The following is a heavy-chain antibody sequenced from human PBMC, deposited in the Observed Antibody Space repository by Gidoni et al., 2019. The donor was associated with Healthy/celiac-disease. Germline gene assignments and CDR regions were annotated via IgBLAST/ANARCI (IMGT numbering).Heavy chain of an antibody. CDR2: IKQDGSEK. J-gene: IGHJ3*02. V-gene: IGHV3-7*01. CDR3: ARETTQTYYYDSSGYPINGAFDI. D-gene: IGHD3-22*01. CDR1: GFTFSSYW. Sequence: EVQLVESGGGLVQPGGSLRLSCAASGFTFSSYWMSWVRQALGKGLEWVANIKQDGSEKYYVYSVKGRFTISRDNAKNSLYLQMNSLRAEDTAVYYCARETTQTYYYDSSGYPINGAFDIWGQGTMVTVSS.